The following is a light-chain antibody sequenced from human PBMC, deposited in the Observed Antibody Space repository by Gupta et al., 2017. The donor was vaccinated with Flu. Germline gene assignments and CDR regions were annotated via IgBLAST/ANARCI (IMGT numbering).Light chain of an antibody. J-gene: IGLJ1*01. V-gene: IGLV2-11*01. CDR1: SSDVGGYNY. CDR2: DVS. Sequence: VLTQPRSVSGSPGQSVTISCTGTSSDVGGYNYVSWYQQHPGKAPKLMIYDVSKRPSGVPDRFSGSKSGNTASLTISGLQAEDEADYYCCSYAGSYVFGTGTKVTVL. CDR3: CSYAGSYV.